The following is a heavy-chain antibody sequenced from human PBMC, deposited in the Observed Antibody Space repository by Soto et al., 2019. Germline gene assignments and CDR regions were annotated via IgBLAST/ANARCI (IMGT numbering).Heavy chain of an antibody. CDR1: GGSISIYY. V-gene: IGHV4-59*01. D-gene: IGHD3-16*01. Sequence: PSETLSLTCTFSGGSISIYYWSWIRQPPGKGLEWIGYIYYSGSTNYNPSLKSRVTISVDTSNNQFSLKLSSVTAAVSAVYYCARTGTFGGVIGPWGQGSLVAVSS. CDR3: ARTGTFGGVIGP. J-gene: IGHJ5*02. CDR2: IYYSGST.